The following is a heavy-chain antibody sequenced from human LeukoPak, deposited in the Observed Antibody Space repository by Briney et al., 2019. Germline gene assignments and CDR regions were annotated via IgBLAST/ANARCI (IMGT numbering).Heavy chain of an antibody. Sequence: ASVKVSCKASGYTFTSHGISWVRQAPGQGLEWMGWISAYNGNTNYARRLQGRVTMTTDTSTSTAYMELRSLRSDDTAVYYCARGGATYGDYDYWGQGTLVTVSS. D-gene: IGHD4-17*01. J-gene: IGHJ4*02. CDR2: ISAYNGNT. V-gene: IGHV1-18*01. CDR1: GYTFTSHG. CDR3: ARGGATYGDYDY.